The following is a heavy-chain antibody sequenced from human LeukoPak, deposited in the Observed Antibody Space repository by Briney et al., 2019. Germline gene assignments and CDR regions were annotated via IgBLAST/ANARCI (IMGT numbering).Heavy chain of an antibody. Sequence: SVKVSCKASGGTFSSYAISWVRQAPGQGLEWMGRIIPILGIANYAQKFQGRVTITADKSTSTAYMELSSLGSEDTAVYYCARDWAMTAPGYWGQGTLVTVSS. CDR3: ARDWAMTAPGY. V-gene: IGHV1-69*04. J-gene: IGHJ4*02. CDR2: IIPILGIA. D-gene: IGHD2-21*02. CDR1: GGTFSSYA.